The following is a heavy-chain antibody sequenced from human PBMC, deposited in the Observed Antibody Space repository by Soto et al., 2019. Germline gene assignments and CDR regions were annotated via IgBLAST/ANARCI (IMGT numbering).Heavy chain of an antibody. CDR1: GFPFSSYS. Sequence: PGGSLRLSCAASGFPFSSYSMNWVRQAPGKGLEWVSYISSSGSTVYYADSVKGRFTISRDNAKNSLHLQMNSLRAEDTAVYYCARDNSRYSGYSLDVWGQGTTVTVS. V-gene: IGHV3-48*01. CDR3: ARDNSRYSGYSLDV. D-gene: IGHD5-12*01. J-gene: IGHJ6*02. CDR2: ISSSGSTV.